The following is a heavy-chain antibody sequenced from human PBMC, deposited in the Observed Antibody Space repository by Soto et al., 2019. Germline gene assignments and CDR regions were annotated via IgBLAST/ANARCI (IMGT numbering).Heavy chain of an antibody. Sequence: GASVKVSCKASGYTFTSYGISWVRQAPGQGLEWMGWISAYNGNTNYAQKLQGRVTMTTDTSTSTAYMELRSLRSDDTAVYYCARAHYYDSSGYFPHHFDYWGQGTLVTVSS. CDR2: ISAYNGNT. CDR3: ARAHYYDSSGYFPHHFDY. J-gene: IGHJ4*02. D-gene: IGHD3-22*01. CDR1: GYTFTSYG. V-gene: IGHV1-18*01.